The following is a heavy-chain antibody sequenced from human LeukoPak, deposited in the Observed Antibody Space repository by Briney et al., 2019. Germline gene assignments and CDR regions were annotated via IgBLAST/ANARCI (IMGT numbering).Heavy chain of an antibody. CDR1: GFAFSSYG. CDR3: ASQKEPATSFDY. Sequence: PGGSLRLSCAASGFAFSSYGMHWVRQAPGKGLEWVAFIRYDGSIKHYADSVKGRFTISRDNSKNTLYLQMNSLRAEDTAVYYCASQKEPATSFDYWGQGTLVTVSS. CDR2: IRYDGSIK. J-gene: IGHJ4*02. D-gene: IGHD1-14*01. V-gene: IGHV3-30*02.